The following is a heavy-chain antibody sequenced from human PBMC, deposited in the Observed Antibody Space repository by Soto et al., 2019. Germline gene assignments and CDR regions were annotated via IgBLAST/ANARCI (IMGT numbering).Heavy chain of an antibody. Sequence: QVQLVQSGAEVKKPGSSVKVSCKASGGTFSSYAISWVRQAPGQGLECMGGIIPIFGTANYAQKFQGRVTITADESTSTAYMELSSLRSEDTAVYYCARDRYYDSGADTQWGAETWGQGTLVTVSS. CDR2: IIPIFGTA. J-gene: IGHJ5*02. V-gene: IGHV1-69*01. D-gene: IGHD3-22*01. CDR1: GGTFSSYA. CDR3: ARDRYYDSGADTQWGAET.